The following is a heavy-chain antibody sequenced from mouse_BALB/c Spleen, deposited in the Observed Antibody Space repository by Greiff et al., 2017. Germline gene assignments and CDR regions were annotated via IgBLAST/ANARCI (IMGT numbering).Heavy chain of an antibody. CDR2: IYPGNSDT. J-gene: IGHJ4*01. CDR3: TRNGNARNAMDY. V-gene: IGHV1-5*01. D-gene: IGHD2-1*01. CDR1: GYTFTSYW. Sequence: EVQLQQSGTVLARPGASVKMSCKASGYTFTSYWLHWVKQRPGQGLEWIGAIYPGNSDTSYNQKFKGKAKLTAVTSTSTAYMELSSLTNEDSAVYYCTRNGNARNAMDYWGQGTSVTVSS.